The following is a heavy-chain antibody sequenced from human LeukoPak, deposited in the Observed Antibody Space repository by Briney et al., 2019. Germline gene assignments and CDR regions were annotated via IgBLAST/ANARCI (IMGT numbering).Heavy chain of an antibody. J-gene: IGHJ4*02. V-gene: IGHV1-69*13. Sequence: SVKVSCKASGGTFSSYAISWVRQAPGQGLEWVGGIIPIFGTANYAQKFQGRVTITADESTSTAYMELSSLRSEDTAVYYCATGVRYCSSTSCYTPFDYWGQGTLVTVSS. D-gene: IGHD2-2*02. CDR2: IIPIFGTA. CDR1: GGTFSSYA. CDR3: ATGVRYCSSTSCYTPFDY.